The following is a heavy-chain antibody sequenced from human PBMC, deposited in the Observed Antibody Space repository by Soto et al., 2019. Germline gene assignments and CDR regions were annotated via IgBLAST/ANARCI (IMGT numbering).Heavy chain of an antibody. D-gene: IGHD3-10*01. CDR3: ARMVRGNSNFDY. J-gene: IGHJ4*02. Sequence: SETLSLTCTVSSGSIGASTAYWGWIRQSPGKGLEWIGNIYYSGSTDYNPSLKSRVTMSVDTSKNQFSLKLRSVTAADTAVYYCARMVRGNSNFDYWGQGTLVTVSS. CDR1: SGSIGASTAY. CDR2: IYYSGST. V-gene: IGHV4-39*01.